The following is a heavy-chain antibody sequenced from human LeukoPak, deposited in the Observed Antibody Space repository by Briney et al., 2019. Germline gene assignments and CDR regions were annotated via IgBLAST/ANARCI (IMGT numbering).Heavy chain of an antibody. CDR1: GCTFSSYW. Sequence: PGGSLRLSCAASGCTFSSYWMSWVRQAPGKGLEWVANIKQDGSEKYYVDSVKGRFTISRDNAKNSLYLQMNSLRAEDTAVYYCARPKCGGSCYRTQPYYFDYWGQGTLVTVSS. V-gene: IGHV3-7*01. J-gene: IGHJ4*02. CDR2: IKQDGSEK. CDR3: ARPKCGGSCYRTQPYYFDY. D-gene: IGHD2-15*01.